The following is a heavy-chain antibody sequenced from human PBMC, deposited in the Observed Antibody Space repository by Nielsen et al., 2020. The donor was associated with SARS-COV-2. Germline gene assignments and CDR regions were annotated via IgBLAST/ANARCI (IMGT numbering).Heavy chain of an antibody. CDR3: AKGTGYYNFNYFFDY. D-gene: IGHD3-9*01. Sequence: GGSLRLSCAASGFTFSIYAMTWVRQAPGKGLEWVSAISASGGNTYYSDSVKGRFTISRDNSKNTLYLQMNSLRAEDTAVYYCAKGTGYYNFNYFFDYWGQGTLVTVSS. J-gene: IGHJ4*02. CDR1: GFTFSIYA. V-gene: IGHV3-23*01. CDR2: ISASGGNT.